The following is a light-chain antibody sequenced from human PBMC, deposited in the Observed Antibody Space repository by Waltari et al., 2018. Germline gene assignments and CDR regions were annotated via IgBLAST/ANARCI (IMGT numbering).Light chain of an antibody. CDR3: AVWDDSLNGQV. V-gene: IGLV1-44*01. CDR2: SND. J-gene: IGLJ3*02. CDR1: TSNIGRNP. Sequence: QSVLTQPPSASGTPGQRVTMSCSGSTSNIGRNPVNWYQQLPGTAPKLLIYSNDQRPSGVPERLSGSKSGTSGSLAIRGRQSEDEADYYCAVWDDSLNGQVFGGGTKLTVL.